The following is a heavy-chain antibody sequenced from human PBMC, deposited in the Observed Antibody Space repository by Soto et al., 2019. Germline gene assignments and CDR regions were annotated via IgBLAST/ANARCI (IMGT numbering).Heavy chain of an antibody. CDR1: GFSLSTSGMC. D-gene: IGHD6-19*01. CDR2: SDWDDDR. J-gene: IGHJ4*02. CDR3: ARIPKYGHGWYYFDK. Sequence: SGPTLVNPTQTLTLTCTFSGFSLSTSGMCVSWIRQPPGKALEWLARSDWDDDRYYSTSLKTRLIISKDTSKNQVVLTMTNMDPVDTATYYCARIPKYGHGWYYFDKWGQGTPVTVSS. V-gene: IGHV2-70*11.